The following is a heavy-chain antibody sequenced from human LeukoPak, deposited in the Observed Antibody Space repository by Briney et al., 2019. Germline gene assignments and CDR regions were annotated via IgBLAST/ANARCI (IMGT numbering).Heavy chain of an antibody. V-gene: IGHV3-30*18. CDR3: AKDIVVEEAATKGVDY. D-gene: IGHD2-15*01. J-gene: IGHJ4*02. Sequence: GGSLRLSCAASGFTFSSYGMHWVRQAPGKGLEWVAVISYDGSNKYYADSVKGRFTISRDNSKNTLYVQMNSLRAEDTAVYYCAKDIVVEEAATKGVDYWGQGTLVTVSS. CDR1: GFTFSSYG. CDR2: ISYDGSNK.